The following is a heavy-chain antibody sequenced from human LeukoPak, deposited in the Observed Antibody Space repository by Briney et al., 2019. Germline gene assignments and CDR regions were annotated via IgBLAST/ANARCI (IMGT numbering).Heavy chain of an antibody. CDR2: IRDDGSHK. Sequence: GGSLRLSCVASGFSFRSCGMHWVSQAPGKGLEWVAFIRDDGSHKNYADSVKGRFTISRDNSENTLYLQMNSLRTEDTAVYYCAKKSIVAAGDFDYWGQGTLVTVSS. CDR1: GFSFRSCG. J-gene: IGHJ4*02. CDR3: AKKSIVAAGDFDY. V-gene: IGHV3-30*02. D-gene: IGHD6-13*01.